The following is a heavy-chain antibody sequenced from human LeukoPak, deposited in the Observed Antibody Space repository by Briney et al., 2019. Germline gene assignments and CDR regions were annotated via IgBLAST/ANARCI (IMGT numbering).Heavy chain of an antibody. CDR1: GYTFTGYY. V-gene: IGHV1-2*02. J-gene: IGHJ4*02. CDR3: ARGGYSTTWGVSDY. D-gene: IGHD2/OR15-2a*01. Sequence: ASVKVSCKASGYTFTGYYLLWVRQAPGQGLEWVGWINPNSGGTSSAQKFQGRVTMTRDTSLSTAYMELSRLGSDDTAIFYCARGGYSTTWGVSDYWGQGTLVTVSS. CDR2: INPNSGGT.